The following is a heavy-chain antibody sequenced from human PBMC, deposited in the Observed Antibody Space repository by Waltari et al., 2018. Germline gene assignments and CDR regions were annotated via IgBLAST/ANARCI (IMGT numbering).Heavy chain of an antibody. CDR1: GGSISSHY. CDR3: ARDPHEPYYYGMDV. Sequence: QVQLQESGPGLVKPSETLSLTCTVSGGSISSHYWIWIRQPPGKGLEWIGYTYYSGSTNYNPPLKSRVTVSVDTSKNQFSLKLGYVAAADTAVYYCARDPHEPYYYGMDVWGQGTTVTVSS. V-gene: IGHV4-59*11. J-gene: IGHJ6*02. CDR2: TYYSGST.